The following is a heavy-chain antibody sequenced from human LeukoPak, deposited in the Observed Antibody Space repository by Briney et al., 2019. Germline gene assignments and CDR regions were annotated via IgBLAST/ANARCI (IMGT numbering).Heavy chain of an antibody. CDR1: GYTFTSYD. V-gene: IGHV1-8*01. D-gene: IGHD3-3*01. Sequence: ASVKVSCKASGYTFTSYDINWVRQATGQGLEWMGWMSPNSGNTGYAQKFQGRVTMTRNTSISTVYMELSSLGSEDTAVYYCARAIYDFWSGAPRSFDIWGQGTMVTVSS. CDR3: ARAIYDFWSGAPRSFDI. CDR2: MSPNSGNT. J-gene: IGHJ3*02.